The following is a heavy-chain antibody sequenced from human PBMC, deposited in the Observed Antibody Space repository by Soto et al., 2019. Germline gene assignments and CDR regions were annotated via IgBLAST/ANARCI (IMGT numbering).Heavy chain of an antibody. Sequence: SVKVSCKASGGTFSSYAISWVRQAPGQGLEWMGGIIPIFGTANYAQKFQGRVTITADESTSSAYMELSSLRSEDTAVYYCARGSIAAAGPGSSYYYGMDVWGQGTTVTVSS. J-gene: IGHJ6*02. CDR2: IIPIFGTA. CDR3: ARGSIAAAGPGSSYYYGMDV. D-gene: IGHD6-13*01. V-gene: IGHV1-69*13. CDR1: GGTFSSYA.